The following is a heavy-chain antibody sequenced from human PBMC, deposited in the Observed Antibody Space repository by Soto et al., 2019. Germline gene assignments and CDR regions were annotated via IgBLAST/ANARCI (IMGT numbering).Heavy chain of an antibody. CDR3: SRDPLGSGTSAAGD. J-gene: IGHJ4*02. CDR1: GFTFHNYA. Sequence: EVQLVESGGGLVQPGRSLRLSCAASGFTFHNYAMHWVRQAPGKGLEWVSGISWNSADIGYADSVKGRFTISRDNAKNSLYLQMISLRAEDTALYYCSRDPLGSGTSAAGDWGQGTLVTVSS. CDR2: ISWNSADI. V-gene: IGHV3-9*01. D-gene: IGHD6-13*01.